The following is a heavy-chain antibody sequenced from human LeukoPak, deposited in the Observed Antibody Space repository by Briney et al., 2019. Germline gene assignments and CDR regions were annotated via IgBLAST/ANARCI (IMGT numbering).Heavy chain of an antibody. V-gene: IGHV1-24*01. CDR3: ATAEVGTYDYDSSGYYYFDY. Sequence: ASVKVSCKVSGYTLTELSMHWVRQAPGKGLEWMGGFDPEDGETIYAQKFQGRVTMTEDTSTDTAYMELSSLRSEDTAVYYCATAEVGTYDYDSSGYYYFDYWGQGTLVTVSS. D-gene: IGHD3-22*01. J-gene: IGHJ4*02. CDR2: FDPEDGET. CDR1: GYTLTELS.